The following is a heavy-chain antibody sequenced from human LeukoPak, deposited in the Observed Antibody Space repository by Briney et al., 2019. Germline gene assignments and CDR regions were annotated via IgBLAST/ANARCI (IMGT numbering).Heavy chain of an antibody. CDR3: ARSKDYVWGTYRWALGY. CDR2: IHHTGST. CDR1: GGSFSGYF. Sequence: SESLSLTCAVYGGSFSGYFWSWIRQPPGKGLEWIGEIHHTGSTNYNPSLKSRVTISVDTSKNQFSLKVSSVTDADTAVYYCARSKDYVWGTYRWALGYWGQGTLVTVSS. J-gene: IGHJ4*02. V-gene: IGHV4-34*01. D-gene: IGHD3-16*02.